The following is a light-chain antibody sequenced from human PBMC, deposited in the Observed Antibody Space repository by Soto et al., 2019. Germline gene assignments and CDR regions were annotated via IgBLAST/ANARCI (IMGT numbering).Light chain of an antibody. CDR2: DAS. J-gene: IGKJ5*01. Sequence: EIVVTLSLGTVSLSKGERASLSCRASQSVSSTYLAWYQQNPGQAPRLLIYDASSRATGIPDRFSGSGSGTDFTLTISSLQPDDFATYYCQQYNSYRITFGQGTRLDIK. CDR3: QQYNSYRIT. CDR1: QSVSSTY. V-gene: IGKV3-20*01.